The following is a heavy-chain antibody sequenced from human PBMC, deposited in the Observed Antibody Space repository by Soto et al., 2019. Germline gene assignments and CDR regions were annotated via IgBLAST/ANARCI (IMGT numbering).Heavy chain of an antibody. D-gene: IGHD6-19*01. CDR2: IYYSGST. CDR3: ARDQGIAVAVFDY. CDR1: GGSVTSGSYY. Sequence: QVQLQESGPGLVKPSETLSLTCTVSGGSVTSGSYYWSWIRQPPGKGLEWIGYIYYSGSTSYNPSLKSRVTISLDTAKNQIPPNLSSVTAAGAAVYYCARDQGIAVAVFDYWGQGTLVTGSS. V-gene: IGHV4-61*01. J-gene: IGHJ4*02.